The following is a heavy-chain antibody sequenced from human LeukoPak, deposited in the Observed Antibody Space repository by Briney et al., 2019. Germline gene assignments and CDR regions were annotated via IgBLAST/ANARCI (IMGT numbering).Heavy chain of an antibody. Sequence: SETLSLTCTVSGGSISSSSYYWGWIRQPPGKGLEWIGSIYYSGSTYYNPSLKSRVTISVDTSKNRFSLKLTSVTAADTAVYYCARPSEGIRLGAFDIWGQGTMVTVSS. CDR2: IYYSGST. D-gene: IGHD3-16*01. J-gene: IGHJ3*02. CDR3: ARPSEGIRLGAFDI. V-gene: IGHV4-39*07. CDR1: GGSISSSSYY.